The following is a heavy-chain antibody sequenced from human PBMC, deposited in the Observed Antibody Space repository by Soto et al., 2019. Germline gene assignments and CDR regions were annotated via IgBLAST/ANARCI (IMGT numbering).Heavy chain of an antibody. CDR1: GFTFTDYA. CDR2: IWPDGNNR. CDR3: VREGEFRKWNFDY. D-gene: IGHD2-21*01. J-gene: IGHJ4*01. V-gene: IGHV3-33*01. Sequence: QVQLVESGGGVVQPGRSLRLSCAASGFTFTDYAMHWVRQSPGKGLEWLAMIWPDGNNRYNEDAVNGRFTISRDNSKNKLSLQMDNVRVEDSAFYHCVREGEFRKWNFDYWGRGTQVIVSS.